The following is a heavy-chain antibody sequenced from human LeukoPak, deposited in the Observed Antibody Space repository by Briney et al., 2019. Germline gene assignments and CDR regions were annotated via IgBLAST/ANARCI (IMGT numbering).Heavy chain of an antibody. V-gene: IGHV4-59*08. D-gene: IGHD3-10*02. CDR2: IYYSGST. J-gene: IGHJ5*02. CDR3: ARLDFVLFDP. CDR1: GGPISSYY. Sequence: PSETLSLTCTVSGGPISSYYWSWIRQPPGKGLEWIGYIYYSGSTNYNPSLKSRVTISVDTSKNQFSLKLSSVTAADTAVYYCARLDFVLFDPWGQGTLVTVSS.